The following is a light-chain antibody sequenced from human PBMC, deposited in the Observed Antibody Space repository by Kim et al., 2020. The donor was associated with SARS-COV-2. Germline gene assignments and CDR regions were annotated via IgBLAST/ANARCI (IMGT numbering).Light chain of an antibody. CDR1: VLAKKY. CDR3: YSAADNTWV. V-gene: IGLV3-27*01. Sequence: SVSPGQTARITCSGAVLAKKYARWFQQKPGQAPVLVIYKDSERPSGIPERFSGSSSGTTVTLTISGAQVEDEADYYCYSAADNTWVFGGGTQLTVL. J-gene: IGLJ3*02. CDR2: KDS.